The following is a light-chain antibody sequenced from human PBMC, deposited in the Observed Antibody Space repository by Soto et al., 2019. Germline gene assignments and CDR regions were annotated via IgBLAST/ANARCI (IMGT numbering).Light chain of an antibody. V-gene: IGLV2-11*01. CDR1: STDVSRYKY. Sequence: SALAQPRSVSGSPGQSVTISCTGTSTDVSRYKYVAWYQQHPGKAPKVVIYDVTERPSGVPDRFSGSRSDNTASLTISGLQAEDEADYYCCSYAGTYTYVFGTGTKV. CDR2: DVT. CDR3: CSYAGTYTYV. J-gene: IGLJ1*01.